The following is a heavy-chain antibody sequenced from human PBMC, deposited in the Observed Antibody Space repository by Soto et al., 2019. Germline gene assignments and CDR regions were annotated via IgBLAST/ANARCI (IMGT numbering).Heavy chain of an antibody. CDR3: AREVMTLRGYDAFDI. Sequence: VQLLESGGVLVQPGESLRLSCAASGFTFSNYAMSWVRQAPGKGLEWVSTISGSGGTTYYAASVKGRFTISRENVKNSLYLQMNSLRAEDTAVYYCAREVMTLRGYDAFDIWGQGTMVTVSS. J-gene: IGHJ3*02. CDR1: GFTFSNYA. V-gene: IGHV3-23*01. D-gene: IGHD3-10*01. CDR2: ISGSGGTT.